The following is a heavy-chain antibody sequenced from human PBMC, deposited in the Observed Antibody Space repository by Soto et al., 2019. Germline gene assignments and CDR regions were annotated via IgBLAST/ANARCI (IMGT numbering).Heavy chain of an antibody. CDR3: ARGDGSTFNWFDP. CDR2: LYYSGNT. D-gene: IGHD2-2*01. Sequence: QLQLQESGPGLVKPSETLSLTCTVSGGSISSFNYFWGWIRQPPGKGLEWIGSLYYSGNTYYNPSRPSRVTISVDTSKKQCTLTLRSVTAADTAVYYCARGDGSTFNWFDPWGQGTLVTVSP. CDR1: GGSISSFNYF. J-gene: IGHJ5*02. V-gene: IGHV4-39*01.